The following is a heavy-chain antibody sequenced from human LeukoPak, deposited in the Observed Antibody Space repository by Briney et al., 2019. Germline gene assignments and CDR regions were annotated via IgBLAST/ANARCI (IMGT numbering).Heavy chain of an antibody. CDR2: IYYSGST. CDR3: ARGGGKGVVPAATNYYFDY. Sequence: SQTLSLTCTVSGGSISSGGYYWSWIRQHPGKGLEWIGYIYYSGSTYYNPSLKSRVTISVDTSKNQFSLKLSSVTAADTAVYYCARGGGKGVVPAATNYYFDYWGQGTLVTVSS. V-gene: IGHV4-31*03. D-gene: IGHD2-2*01. CDR1: GGSISSGGYY. J-gene: IGHJ4*02.